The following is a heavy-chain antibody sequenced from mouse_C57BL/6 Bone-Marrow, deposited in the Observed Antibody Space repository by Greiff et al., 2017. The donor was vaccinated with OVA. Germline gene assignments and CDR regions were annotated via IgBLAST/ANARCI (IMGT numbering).Heavy chain of an antibody. CDR3: ARSGGGFAY. Sequence: QVQLQQSGAELVRPGTSVKVSCKASGYAFTNYLIEWVKQRPGQGLEWIGVINPGSGGTNYNEKFKGKATLTADKSSSTAYMQLSSLTSEDSAVYFCARSGGGFAYWGQGTLVTVSA. V-gene: IGHV1-54*01. CDR2: INPGSGGT. CDR1: GYAFTNYL. J-gene: IGHJ3*01.